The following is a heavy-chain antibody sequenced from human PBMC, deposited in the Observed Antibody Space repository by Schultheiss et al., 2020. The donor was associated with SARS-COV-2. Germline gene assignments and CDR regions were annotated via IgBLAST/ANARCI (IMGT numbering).Heavy chain of an antibody. D-gene: IGHD1-26*01. CDR2: ISYDGSNK. J-gene: IGHJ4*02. CDR3: PKDGVGAAPDY. CDR1: GFTFSSYG. V-gene: IGHV3-30*18. Sequence: GGSLRLSCAASGFTFSSYGMHWVRQAPGKGLEWVSVISYDGSNKYYADSVKGRFTISRDNSKNTLYLQMNSLRAEDTAVYYCPKDGVGAAPDYWGQGTLGTGSS.